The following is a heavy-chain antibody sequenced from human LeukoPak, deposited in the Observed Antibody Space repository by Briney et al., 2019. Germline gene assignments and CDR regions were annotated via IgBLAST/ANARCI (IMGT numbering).Heavy chain of an antibody. CDR2: IKQDGSEK. D-gene: IGHD6-19*01. CDR3: ARDPGYSSGWYVDY. Sequence: GGSLRLSCAASGFTFSSYSMNWVRQAPGKGLERVANIKQDGSEKYYVDSVKGRFTISRDNAKNSLYLQMNSLRAEDTAVYYCARDPGYSSGWYVDYWGQGTLVTVSS. J-gene: IGHJ4*02. V-gene: IGHV3-7*01. CDR1: GFTFSSYS.